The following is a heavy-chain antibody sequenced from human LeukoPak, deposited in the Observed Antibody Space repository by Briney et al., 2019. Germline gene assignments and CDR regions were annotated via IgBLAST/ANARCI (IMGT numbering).Heavy chain of an antibody. Sequence: GGSLRLSCAASGFTFSSYSMNWVRQAPGKGLEWVANIKQDGSEKYYVDSVKGRFTISRDNAKNSLYLQMNSLRAEDTAVYYCARGPIVATLGFDYWGQGTLVTVSS. J-gene: IGHJ4*02. CDR3: ARGPIVATLGFDY. CDR1: GFTFSSYS. CDR2: IKQDGSEK. V-gene: IGHV3-7*03. D-gene: IGHD5-12*01.